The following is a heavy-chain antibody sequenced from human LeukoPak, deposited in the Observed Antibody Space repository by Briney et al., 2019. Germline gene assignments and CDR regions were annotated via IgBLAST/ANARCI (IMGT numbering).Heavy chain of an antibody. D-gene: IGHD3-10*01. V-gene: IGHV1-58*02. CDR3: AADDGSGSTDYYYYGMDV. J-gene: IGHJ6*02. CDR2: IVVGSGNT. Sequence: GTSGKVSCRASGFTFTSSAMQWVRQARGQRLEWIGWIVVGSGNTNYAQKFQERVTITRDMSTSKAYMELSSLRSEDTAVYYCAADDGSGSTDYYYYGMDVWGQGTTVTVSS. CDR1: GFTFTSSA.